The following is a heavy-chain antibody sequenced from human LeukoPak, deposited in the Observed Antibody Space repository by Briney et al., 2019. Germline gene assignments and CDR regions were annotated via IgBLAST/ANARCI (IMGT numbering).Heavy chain of an antibody. Sequence: PSETLSLTCTVSGVSISSGDYYWSWIRQPPGKVLEWIGYVYHGGSTYYSPPLRNRVTLSVDTSKNQFSLELSSVTAADTAVYYCARAHGSPSVRLFDSWGQGTLVTVSS. CDR1: GVSISSGDYY. CDR2: VYHGGST. D-gene: IGHD3-10*01. J-gene: IGHJ4*02. CDR3: ARAHGSPSVRLFDS. V-gene: IGHV4-30-4*01.